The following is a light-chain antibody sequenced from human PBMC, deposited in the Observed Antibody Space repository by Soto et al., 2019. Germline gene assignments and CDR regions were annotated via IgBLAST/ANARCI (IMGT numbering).Light chain of an antibody. Sequence: EIVLTQSPGTLSLSPGERATLSCRASQSVSSSYLAWYQQKPGQAPRLLIYGASSRATGIPDRFSGSGPGTDFTLTISRLEPEDFAVYYCHQYDSSPLTFGPGTKVDIK. CDR3: HQYDSSPLT. CDR1: QSVSSSY. V-gene: IGKV3-20*01. CDR2: GAS. J-gene: IGKJ3*01.